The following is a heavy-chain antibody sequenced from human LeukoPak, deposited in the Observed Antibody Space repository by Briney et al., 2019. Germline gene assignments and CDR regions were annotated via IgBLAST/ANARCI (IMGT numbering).Heavy chain of an antibody. Sequence: SVKVSCKASGGTFNSYAISWVRQAPGQGLEWMGGIIPIFGTANYAQKFQGRVTITADESTSTAYMELSSLRSEDTAVYYCARRTRGSGWSGDHYFDYWGQGTLVTVSS. CDR2: IIPIFGTA. CDR1: GGTFNSYA. CDR3: ARRTRGSGWSGDHYFDY. D-gene: IGHD6-19*01. V-gene: IGHV1-69*13. J-gene: IGHJ4*02.